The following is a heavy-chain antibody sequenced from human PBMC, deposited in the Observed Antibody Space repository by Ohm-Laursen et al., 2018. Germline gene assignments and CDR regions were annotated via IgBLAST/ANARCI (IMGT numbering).Heavy chain of an antibody. CDR2: INPNSGGT. V-gene: IGHV1-2*02. J-gene: IGHJ6*02. Sequence: ASVKVSCKASGYTFTGYYMHWVRQAPGQGLEWMGWINPNSGGTNYAQKFQGRVTMTRDTSISTAYMELSRLRSDDTAVYYCARELGDIVVVPAAIRDYYYYGMDVWGQGTTVTVSS. CDR3: ARELGDIVVVPAAIRDYYYYGMDV. CDR1: GYTFTGYY. D-gene: IGHD2-2*02.